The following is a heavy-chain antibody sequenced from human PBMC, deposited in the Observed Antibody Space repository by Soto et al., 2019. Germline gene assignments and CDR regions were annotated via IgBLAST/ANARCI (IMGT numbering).Heavy chain of an antibody. CDR2: IYPGDSDT. CDR1: GYSFTSYW. CDR3: ARLRRSWAYCGGDCYSDY. J-gene: IGHJ4*02. V-gene: IGHV5-51*01. Sequence: PGESLKISCKGSGYSFTSYWIGWVRQMPGKGLEWMGIIYPGDSDTRYSPSFQGQVTISADKSISTAYLQWSSLKASDTAMYYCARLRRSWAYCGGDCYSDYWGQGTLVTVSS. D-gene: IGHD2-21*02.